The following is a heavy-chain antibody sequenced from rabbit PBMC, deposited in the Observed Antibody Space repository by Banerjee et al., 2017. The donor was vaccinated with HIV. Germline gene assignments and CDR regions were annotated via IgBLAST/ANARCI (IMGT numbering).Heavy chain of an antibody. CDR3: ARDGGYVGDGYSFNL. D-gene: IGHD8-1*01. Sequence: QSLEESGGDLVKPGASLTLTCTASGIDFSNYYDMCWVRQAPGKGLEWIACIYAGSSGDTYYANWAEGRFTISKTSSTTVTLQMTSLTAADTATYFCARDGGYVGDGYSFNLWGQGTLVTVS. V-gene: IGHV1S40*01. J-gene: IGHJ4*01. CDR2: IYAGSSGDT. CDR1: GIDFSNYYD.